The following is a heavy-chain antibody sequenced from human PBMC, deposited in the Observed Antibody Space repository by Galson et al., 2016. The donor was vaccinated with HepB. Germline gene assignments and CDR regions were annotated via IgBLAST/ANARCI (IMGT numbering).Heavy chain of an antibody. V-gene: IGHV5-51*01. Sequence: QSGAEVKEPGESLKISCKGSGYNFANYWIGWVRQMPGKGLEWMGIIYLGDSGTRYSPSFRGQVTISADKSISTAYLQWSLLKASDTAMYYCSIALNGNYWFDPWGQGTLVTVSS. CDR3: SIALNGNYWFDP. CDR1: GYNFANYW. D-gene: IGHD6-13*01. CDR2: IYLGDSGT. J-gene: IGHJ5*02.